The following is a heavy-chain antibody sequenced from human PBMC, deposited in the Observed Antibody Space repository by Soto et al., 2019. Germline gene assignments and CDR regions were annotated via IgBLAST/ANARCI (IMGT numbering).Heavy chain of an antibody. CDR1: GYTFTSYG. Sequence: QVQLVQSGPEVKKPGASVKVSCKTSGYTFTSYGITWVRQAPGQGLEWMGWISTNKGDTNYAQKFQGRDTMTTDTSTSTGYMELRSLRSDDTAIYYCATRSPAFDFWGQGTLVTVS. CDR3: ATRSPAFDF. J-gene: IGHJ4*02. V-gene: IGHV1-18*04. CDR2: ISTNKGDT.